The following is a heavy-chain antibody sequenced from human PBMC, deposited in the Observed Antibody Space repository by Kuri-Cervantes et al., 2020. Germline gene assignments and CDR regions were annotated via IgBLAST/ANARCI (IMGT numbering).Heavy chain of an antibody. CDR2: IYSGGST. D-gene: IGHD4-17*01. CDR1: GGSISSSNW. Sequence: GGSLRLSCAVSGGSISSSNWWSWVRQPPGKGLEWVSVIYSGGSTYYADSVKGRFTISRDNSKNTLYLQMKSLRAEDTAVYYCAREGGEGTVTPYYYYGMDVWGQGTTVTVSS. J-gene: IGHJ6*02. CDR3: AREGGEGTVTPYYYYGMDV. V-gene: IGHV3-53*01.